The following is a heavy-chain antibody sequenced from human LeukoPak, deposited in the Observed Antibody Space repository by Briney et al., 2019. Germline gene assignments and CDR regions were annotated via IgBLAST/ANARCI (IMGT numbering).Heavy chain of an antibody. CDR1: GFTFDDYG. V-gene: IGHV3-20*04. D-gene: IGHD6-13*01. J-gene: IGHJ4*02. CDR3: ALVAAAGHFDY. CDR2: INWNGGST. Sequence: RPGGSLRLSCAASGFTFDDYGMSRVRHAPGKGLEWVSGINWNGGSTGYADSVKGRFTISRDNAKNSLYLQMNSLRAEDTALYYCALVAAAGHFDYWGQGTLVTVSS.